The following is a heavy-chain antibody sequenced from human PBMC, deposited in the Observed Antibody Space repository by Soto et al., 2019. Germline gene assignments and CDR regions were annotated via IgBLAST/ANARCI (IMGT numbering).Heavy chain of an antibody. CDR2: IWYDGSNK. Sequence: GGSLRLSCAASGFTFSSYGMHWVRQAPGKGLEWVAVIWYDGSNKYYADSVKGRFTISRDNSKNTLCLQMNSLRAEDTAVYYCARDQQWLVRFYFDFWGQGTLVTVSS. D-gene: IGHD6-19*01. V-gene: IGHV3-33*01. CDR3: ARDQQWLVRFYFDF. CDR1: GFTFSSYG. J-gene: IGHJ4*02.